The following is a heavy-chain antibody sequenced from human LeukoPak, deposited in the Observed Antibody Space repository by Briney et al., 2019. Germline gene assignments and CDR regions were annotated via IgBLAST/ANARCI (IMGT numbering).Heavy chain of an antibody. D-gene: IGHD3-9*01. Sequence: GGALELSFAASGFPLSSYWMSWVRQGPGEGVGWGANIKQDGSEKYYVDSVKGRFTISRDNAKNSLYLQMNSLRAEDTAVYYCARDMRFDWTPYYFDYWGQGTLVTVSS. CDR3: ARDMRFDWTPYYFDY. CDR1: GFPLSSYW. V-gene: IGHV3-7*05. J-gene: IGHJ4*02. CDR2: IKQDGSEK.